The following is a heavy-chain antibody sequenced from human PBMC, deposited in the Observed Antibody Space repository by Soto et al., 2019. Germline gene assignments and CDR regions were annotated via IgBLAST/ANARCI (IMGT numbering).Heavy chain of an antibody. V-gene: IGHV4-30-2*01. Sequence: QLHLQESGSGLVKPSQTLSLTCAVSAGSISSGGYSWSWIRQPPGKGLEWIGYIYHSGSTYYNPSLKRRVTISVDRSKNQFSLKLSSVTAADTAVYYCARVPDRWGQGTLVTVSS. D-gene: IGHD2-2*01. CDR3: ARVPDR. J-gene: IGHJ5*02. CDR2: IYHSGST. CDR1: AGSISSGGYS.